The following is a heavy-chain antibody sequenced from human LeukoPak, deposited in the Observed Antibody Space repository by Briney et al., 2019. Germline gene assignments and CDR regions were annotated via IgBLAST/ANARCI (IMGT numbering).Heavy chain of an antibody. V-gene: IGHV3-30*18. Sequence: PGGSLRLSCAASGFTFSSYGMHWVRQAPGKGLEWVAVISYDGSNKYYADSVKGRFTISRDNSKNTLYLQMNSLGAEDTAVYYCAKGVGVFDYWGQGTLVTVSS. CDR2: ISYDGSNK. CDR3: AKGVGVFDY. J-gene: IGHJ4*02. D-gene: IGHD1-26*01. CDR1: GFTFSSYG.